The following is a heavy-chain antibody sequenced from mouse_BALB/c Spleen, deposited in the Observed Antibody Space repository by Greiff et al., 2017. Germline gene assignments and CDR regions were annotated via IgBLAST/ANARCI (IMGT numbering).Heavy chain of an antibody. V-gene: IGHV3-6*02. D-gene: IGHD1-2*01. CDR1: GYSITSGYY. Sequence: ESGPGLVKPSQSLSLTCSVTGYSITSGYYWNWIRQFPGNKLEWMGYISYDGSNNYNPSLKNRISITRDTSKNQFFLKLNSVTTEDTATYYCAVHYDGFAYWGQGTLVTVSA. CDR3: AVHYDGFAY. CDR2: ISYDGSN. J-gene: IGHJ3*01.